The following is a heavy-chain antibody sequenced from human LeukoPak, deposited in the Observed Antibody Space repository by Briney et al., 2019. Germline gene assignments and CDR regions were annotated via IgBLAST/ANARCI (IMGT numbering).Heavy chain of an antibody. CDR3: ARGRAAVAGTTGNKWFDP. CDR1: GYSISSGYY. CDR2: IYHSGST. V-gene: IGHV4-38-2*02. Sequence: SETLSLTCTVSGYSISSGYYWGWIRQPPGKGLEWIGSIYHSGSTYYNPSLKSRVTISVDTPKNQFSLKLSSVPAADTAVYYCARGRAAVAGTTGNKWFDPWGQGTLVTVSS. D-gene: IGHD6-19*01. J-gene: IGHJ5*02.